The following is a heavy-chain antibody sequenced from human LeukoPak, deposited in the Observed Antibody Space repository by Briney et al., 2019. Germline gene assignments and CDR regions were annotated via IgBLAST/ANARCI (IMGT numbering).Heavy chain of an antibody. CDR1: GGSISSGGHY. CDR3: ARDAGSTNAKSAFDI. V-gene: IGHV4-30-2*06. CDR2: IYHSGST. D-gene: IGHD2-2*01. J-gene: IGHJ3*02. Sequence: SQTLSLTCTVSGGSISSGGHYWSWIRQSPGKGLEWIGYIYHSGSTYYNPSLKSRVTILVDRSKNQFSLKLSSVSAADTAIYYCARDAGSTNAKSAFDIWGQGTMVTVSS.